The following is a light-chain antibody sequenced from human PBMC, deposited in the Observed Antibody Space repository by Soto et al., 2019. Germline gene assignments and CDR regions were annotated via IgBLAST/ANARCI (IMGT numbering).Light chain of an antibody. Sequence: QSALTQPASVSASAGQSITISCIGTSSDVGAYNYVSWYQQHPGKAPKLIIYEVNNRPSGVSNRFSASKSADTASLTISGLQAEDEANYYCCSYTTSTTYVFGTGTKLTVL. CDR3: CSYTTSTTYV. CDR1: SSDVGAYNY. J-gene: IGLJ1*01. V-gene: IGLV2-14*01. CDR2: EVN.